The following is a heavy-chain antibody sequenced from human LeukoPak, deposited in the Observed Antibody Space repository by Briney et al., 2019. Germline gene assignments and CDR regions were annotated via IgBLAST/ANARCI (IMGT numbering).Heavy chain of an antibody. CDR2: ISSSGSTI. V-gene: IGHV3-11*01. CDR1: GFTFSDYY. D-gene: IGHD5-18*01. CDR3: ARDPVDTALDGDFDY. J-gene: IGHJ4*02. Sequence: WGSLRLSCAASGFTFSDYYMSWIRQAPGKGLEWVSYISSSGSTIYYADSVKGRFTISRDNAKNSLYLQMNSLRAEDTAVYYCARDPVDTALDGDFDYWGQGTLVTVSS.